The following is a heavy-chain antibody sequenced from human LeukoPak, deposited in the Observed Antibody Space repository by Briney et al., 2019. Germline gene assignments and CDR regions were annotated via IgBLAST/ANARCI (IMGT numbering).Heavy chain of an antibody. CDR2: IIPIFGTA. CDR1: GGTFSNYA. V-gene: IGHV1-69*13. J-gene: IGHJ6*03. D-gene: IGHD3-3*01. Sequence: ASVKVSCKASGGTFSNYAISWVRQAPGQGLEWMGGIIPIFGTANYAQKFQGRVTITADESTSTAYMELSSLRSEDTAVYYCASWCRPEYDFWSGYYKDDYYYYMDVWGKGTTVTVSS. CDR3: ASWCRPEYDFWSGYYKDDYYYYMDV.